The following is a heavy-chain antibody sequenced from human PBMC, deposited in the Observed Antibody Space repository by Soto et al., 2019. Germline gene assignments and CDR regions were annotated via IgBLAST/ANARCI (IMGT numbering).Heavy chain of an antibody. CDR1: GFPFSDYY. D-gene: IGHD2-21*01. Sequence: KPGGSLRLSCAISGFPFSDYYMSWTRQAPGKGLEWLSHISPKSTYRNYADSVKGRFTISRDNTKSSLFLQMNSLGVEDTAVYYCTRGGGGGLFEHWGQGVLVTVSS. CDR2: ISPKSTYR. J-gene: IGHJ4*02. V-gene: IGHV3-11*06. CDR3: TRGGGGGLFEH.